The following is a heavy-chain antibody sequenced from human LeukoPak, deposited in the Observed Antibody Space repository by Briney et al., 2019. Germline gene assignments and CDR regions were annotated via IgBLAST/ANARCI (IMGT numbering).Heavy chain of an antibody. V-gene: IGHV3-23*01. J-gene: IGHJ3*02. Sequence: GGSLRLSCAASGFTFSNHDMSWVRQAPRKGLEWVSTISGSGGNTYYADSVKGRFTISRDNSKNTLYLQMNSLRAEDTAVYYCAKSQGYSYGYYPHEAFDIWGQGTMVTVSS. CDR2: ISGSGGNT. D-gene: IGHD5-18*01. CDR3: AKSQGYSYGYYPHEAFDI. CDR1: GFTFSNHD.